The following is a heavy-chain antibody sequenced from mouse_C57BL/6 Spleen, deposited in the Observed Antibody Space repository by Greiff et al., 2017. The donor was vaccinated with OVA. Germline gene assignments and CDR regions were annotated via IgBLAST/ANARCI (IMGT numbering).Heavy chain of an antibody. CDR1: GYTFTSYW. Sequence: QVQLQQPGAELVMPGASVKLSCKASGYTFTSYWMHWVKQRPGPGLEWIGEIDPSDSYTNYNQKFKGKSTLTVDKSSSTAYMQLSSLTSEDSAVYYCARDYGRSSGAMDDWGQGTSVTDSS. CDR3: ARDYGRSSGAMDD. V-gene: IGHV1-69*01. J-gene: IGHJ4*01. CDR2: IDPSDSYT. D-gene: IGHD1-1*01.